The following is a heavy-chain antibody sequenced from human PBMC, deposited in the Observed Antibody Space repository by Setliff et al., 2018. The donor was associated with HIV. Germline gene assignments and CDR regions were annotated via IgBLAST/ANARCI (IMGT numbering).Heavy chain of an antibody. J-gene: IGHJ4*02. Sequence: GASVKVSCKAPGNSFNGDFLNWVRQAPGQGLEWMGNIKLSSGGTKFAQKFLGRVTMTRDTSTNTAFMELRRLNSDDTATYFCVTSPWSFTSVAETEAGDYWGRGTLVTVSS. V-gene: IGHV1-2*02. D-gene: IGHD2-8*02. CDR2: IKLSSGGT. CDR3: VTSPWSFTSVAETEAGDY. CDR1: GNSFNGDF.